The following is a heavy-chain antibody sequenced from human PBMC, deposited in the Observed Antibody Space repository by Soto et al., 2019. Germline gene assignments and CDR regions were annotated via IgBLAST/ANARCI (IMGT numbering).Heavy chain of an antibody. CDR1: GYSFTSYW. V-gene: IGHV5-51*01. CDR2: IYPGNSYT. J-gene: IGHJ6*02. D-gene: IGHD3-10*01. CDR3: SRLAMVLGVPTYCMVV. Sequence: PGESLKISCKGSGYSFTSYWIGWVRQMPGKGLEWMEIIYPGNSYTNNNPSFQCHVTISADKSISTAYLQWSCLKVSDTVMYYFSRLAMVLGVPTYCMVVWCQGTTVTV.